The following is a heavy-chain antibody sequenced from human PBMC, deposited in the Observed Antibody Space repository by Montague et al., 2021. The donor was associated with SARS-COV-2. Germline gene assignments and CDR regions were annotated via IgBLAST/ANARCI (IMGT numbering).Heavy chain of an antibody. J-gene: IGHJ5*02. CDR2: IYYSGST. D-gene: IGHD3-3*01. CDR3: ARAQMNRITIFGVVAEFDP. V-gene: IGHV4-59*01. Sequence: SETLSLTCTVSGGSISSYYWSWIRQPPGTGLEWIGYIYYSGSTNYNPSLKSRVTISVDTSKNQFSLKLSSVTAADTAVYYCARAQMNRITIFGVVAEFDPWGQGTLVTVSS. CDR1: GGSISSYY.